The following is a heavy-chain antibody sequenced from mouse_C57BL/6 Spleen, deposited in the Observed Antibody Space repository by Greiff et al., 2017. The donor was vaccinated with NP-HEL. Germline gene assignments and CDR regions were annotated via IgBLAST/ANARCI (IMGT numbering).Heavy chain of an antibody. CDR1: GYTFTSYW. D-gene: IGHD1-1*01. Sequence: QVQLQQPGAELVRPGSSVKLSCKASGYTFTSYWMHWVKQRPIQGLEWIGNIDPSDSETHYNQKFKDKATLTVDKSSSTAYMQLSSLTSEDSAVYYCAGGGYGSSEPHFDYWGQGTTLTVSS. J-gene: IGHJ2*01. CDR2: IDPSDSET. CDR3: AGGGYGSSEPHFDY. V-gene: IGHV1-52*01.